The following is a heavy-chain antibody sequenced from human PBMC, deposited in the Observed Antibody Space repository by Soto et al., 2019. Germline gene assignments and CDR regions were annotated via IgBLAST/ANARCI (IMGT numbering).Heavy chain of an antibody. D-gene: IGHD6-19*01. Sequence: GGSLRLSCAASGFTFSSYAMSWVRQAPGKGLEWVSAISGSAGSAYYADSVNGRFTISRDNSKKTLYLQMNSLRAEDTAVYYCAKGSSSGSYFDSRGQGTLVPVAS. J-gene: IGHJ4*02. V-gene: IGHV3-23*01. CDR1: GFTFSSYA. CDR2: ISGSAGSA. CDR3: AKGSSSGSYFDS.